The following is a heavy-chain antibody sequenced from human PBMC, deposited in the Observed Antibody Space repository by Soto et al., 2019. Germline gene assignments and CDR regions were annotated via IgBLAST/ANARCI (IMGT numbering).Heavy chain of an antibody. CDR1: GFTVSSNY. Sequence: PWGSLRLSCAASGFTVSSNYMSWVRQAPGKGLEWVSVIYSGGSTYYADSVKGRFTISRDNSKNTLYLQMNSLRAEDTAVYYCAREINVDTTYYYYYMDVWGKGTTVTVSS. V-gene: IGHV3-66*01. CDR3: AREINVDTTYYYYYMDV. J-gene: IGHJ6*03. CDR2: IYSGGST. D-gene: IGHD5-18*01.